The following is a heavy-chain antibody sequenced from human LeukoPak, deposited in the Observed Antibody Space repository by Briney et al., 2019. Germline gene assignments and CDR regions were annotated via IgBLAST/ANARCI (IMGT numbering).Heavy chain of an antibody. CDR3: ARQRGGQYEDAFDI. D-gene: IGHD2-8*01. J-gene: IGHJ3*02. CDR2: ISGYNGNT. CDR1: GYTFNTDA. V-gene: IGHV1-18*01. Sequence: ASVKVSCKASGYTFNTDAISWVRQAPGQGLEWMGWISGYNGNTHYAQKFQGRVTMTRDTSTSTVYMELSSLRSEDTAVYYCARQRGGQYEDAFDIWGQGTVVTVSS.